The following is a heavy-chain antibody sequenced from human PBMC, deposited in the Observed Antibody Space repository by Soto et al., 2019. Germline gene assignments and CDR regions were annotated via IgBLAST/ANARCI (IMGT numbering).Heavy chain of an antibody. V-gene: IGHV1-18*01. D-gene: IGHD1-26*01. CDR1: GYTFTSYG. CDR3: AANARGVGPGLDY. J-gene: IGHJ4*02. CDR2: ISAYNGNT. Sequence: QVQLVQSGAEVKKPGASVKVSCKASGYTFTSYGISWVRQAPGQGLERMGWISAYNGNTNYAQKLQGRVTMTTDTSTGTAYMELRSLRPDDTAVYYCAANARGVGPGLDYWGQGTLVTVSS.